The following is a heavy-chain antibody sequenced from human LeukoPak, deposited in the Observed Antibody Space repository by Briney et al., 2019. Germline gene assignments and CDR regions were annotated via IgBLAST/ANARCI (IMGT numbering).Heavy chain of an antibody. CDR1: GFTFSSYS. V-gene: IGHV3-21*01. J-gene: IGHJ4*02. Sequence: PGGSLRLSCAASGFTFSSYSMNWVRQAPGKGLEWVSSISSSNGYIYYADSVKGRFTISRDNAKNSLYLQMNSLRAEDTAVYYCARDLGYDFWSGYSKGAFDYWGQGTLVTVSS. CDR3: ARDLGYDFWSGYSKGAFDY. D-gene: IGHD3-3*01. CDR2: ISSSNGYI.